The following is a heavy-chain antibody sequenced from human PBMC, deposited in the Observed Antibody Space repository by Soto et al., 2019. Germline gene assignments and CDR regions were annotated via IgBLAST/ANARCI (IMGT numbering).Heavy chain of an antibody. J-gene: IGHJ4*02. D-gene: IGHD3-16*01. CDR3: MADSSYGSHWVSHFDQ. CDR1: GFKFNYYA. V-gene: IGHV3-48*02. Sequence: VQLVESGGGLVQPGGSLRLSCAASGFKFNYYAMNWVRQVPGKGLEWVSYISATSAKIDYADSVKGRFTISRDNARNSLYLQMNSLRDEDTAVYHCMADSSYGSHWVSHFDQWGRGTLVTVSS. CDR2: ISATSAKI.